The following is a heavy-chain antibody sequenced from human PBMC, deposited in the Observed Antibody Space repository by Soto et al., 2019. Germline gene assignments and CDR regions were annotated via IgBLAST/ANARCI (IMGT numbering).Heavy chain of an antibody. CDR1: GFASSDHY. CDR3: ARWVAGAADC. CDR2: TKNKGQSFTI. Sequence: LGGSLRLSCAASGFASSDHYMDWVRQAPGKGLEWLGRTKNKGQSFTIEYAPSVKGRFIISRDDSKNSVFLQINSLRTDDTAVYYCARWVAGAADCWGQGTQVTVSS. J-gene: IGHJ4*02. V-gene: IGHV3-72*01. D-gene: IGHD2-15*01.